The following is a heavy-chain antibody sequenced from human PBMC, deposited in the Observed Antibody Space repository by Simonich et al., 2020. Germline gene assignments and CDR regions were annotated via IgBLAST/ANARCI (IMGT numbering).Heavy chain of an antibody. CDR1: DGSISSYY. D-gene: IGHD1-26*01. CDR3: ARSLGYYYYFYGMDV. Sequence: QVQLQESGPGLVKPSETLSLTCTVSDGSISSYYWSWIRQPPGKGMDWIEYIYYRGRTNYNPSLKIRVPISVDTSKNQFSLKLRSVTAADTAVYYCARSLGYYYYFYGMDVWGQGTTVTVSS. CDR2: IYYRGRT. J-gene: IGHJ6*02. V-gene: IGHV4-59*08.